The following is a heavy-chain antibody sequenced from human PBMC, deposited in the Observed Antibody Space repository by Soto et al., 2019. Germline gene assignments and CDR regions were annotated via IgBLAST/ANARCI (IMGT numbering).Heavy chain of an antibody. Sequence: SVKVSCKASGGTFSSYTISWVRQAPGQGLEWMGRIIPILGIANYAQKFQGRVTITADKSTSTAYMELSSLRSEDTAVYYCARDRSGYSSRFDYWGQGTLVNVSS. CDR3: ARDRSGYSSRFDY. CDR2: IIPILGIA. V-gene: IGHV1-69*04. D-gene: IGHD6-13*01. CDR1: GGTFSSYT. J-gene: IGHJ4*02.